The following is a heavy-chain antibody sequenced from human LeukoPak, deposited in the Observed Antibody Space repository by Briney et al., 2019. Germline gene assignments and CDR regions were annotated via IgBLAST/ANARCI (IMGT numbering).Heavy chain of an antibody. CDR3: ARGFGGGNPSWFDP. J-gene: IGHJ5*02. CDR1: AFTVSSYS. D-gene: IGHD4-23*01. CDR2: ISSSSSYI. Sequence: GGSLRLSCAASAFTVSSYSMNWVRQAPGKGLEWVSSISSSSSYIYYADSVKGRFTISRDNAKNSLYLQMNSLRAEDTAVYYCARGFGGGNPSWFDPWGQATLVTVSS. V-gene: IGHV3-21*01.